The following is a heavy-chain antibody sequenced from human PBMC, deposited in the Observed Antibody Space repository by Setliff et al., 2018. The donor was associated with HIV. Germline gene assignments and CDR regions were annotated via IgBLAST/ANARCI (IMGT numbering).Heavy chain of an antibody. CDR3: ARELLRSWDGSENSYKPYYFDY. D-gene: IGHD3-10*01. J-gene: IGHJ4*02. CDR1: GGSISSSNYY. V-gene: IGHV4-39*07. Sequence: SETLSLTCTVSGGSISSSNYYWGWIRQPPGKGREWIGSIYNRGSTYYNPSLKSRVTISVDTSKNQFSLKLSSVTAADTAVYYCARELLRSWDGSENSYKPYYFDYWGQGTLVTVSS. CDR2: IYNRGST.